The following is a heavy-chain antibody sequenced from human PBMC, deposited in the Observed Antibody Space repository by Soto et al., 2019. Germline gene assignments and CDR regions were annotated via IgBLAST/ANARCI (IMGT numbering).Heavy chain of an antibody. D-gene: IGHD6-13*01. CDR2: ISSSSYI. V-gene: IGHV3-21*01. J-gene: IGHJ6*02. CDR3: ARDMVGSSSFSGYYYYYGMDV. Sequence: GSLRLSCAASGFTFSSYSMNWVRQAPGKGLEWVSSISSSSYIYNADSVKGRFTISRDNAKNSLYLQMNSLRAEDTAVYYCARDMVGSSSFSGYYYYYGMDVWGQGTTVTVSS. CDR1: GFTFSSYS.